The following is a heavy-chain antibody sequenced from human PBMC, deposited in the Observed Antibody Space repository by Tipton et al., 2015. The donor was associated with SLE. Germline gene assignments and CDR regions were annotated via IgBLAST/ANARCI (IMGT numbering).Heavy chain of an antibody. CDR1: GGSISSSSYY. D-gene: IGHD2-2*01. V-gene: IGHV4-39*07. CDR2: IYYSGNT. J-gene: IGHJ2*01. Sequence: TLSLTCTVSGGSISSSSYYWGWIRQPPGKGLEWIGSIYYSGNTYYNPSLKSRIAISGDTSKNQFSLKLSSETAADTSVYYCASRVVADAHDWFFGLWGRGTLVTVYS. CDR3: ASRVVADAHDWFFGL.